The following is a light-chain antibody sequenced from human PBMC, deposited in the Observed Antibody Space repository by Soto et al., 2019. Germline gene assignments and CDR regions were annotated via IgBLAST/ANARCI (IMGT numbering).Light chain of an antibody. Sequence: EIVMTQSPATLSVSPGERATLSCRASQSVSSNLAWYHQKPGQAPRLLIHGASTRATGIPARFSGSGSGTEFTLTLSSLQSEDFAVYYCQQYNNWPLTFGQGTRLEIK. V-gene: IGKV3-15*01. CDR1: QSVSSN. CDR3: QQYNNWPLT. CDR2: GAS. J-gene: IGKJ5*01.